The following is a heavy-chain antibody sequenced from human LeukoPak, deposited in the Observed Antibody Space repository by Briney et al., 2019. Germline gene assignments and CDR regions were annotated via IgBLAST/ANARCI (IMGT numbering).Heavy chain of an antibody. CDR3: ASRKLGNDY. CDR2: IYYTGT. CDR1: GGSVSDYY. J-gene: IGHJ4*02. D-gene: IGHD7-27*01. Sequence: SETLSLTCTVSGGSVSDYYWSWILQSPGKGLEWIGYIYYTGTSYNPSLKSRVTISADTSKNQFSLNLSSVTAADTAVYYCASRKLGNDYWGQGTLVTVSS. V-gene: IGHV4-59*02.